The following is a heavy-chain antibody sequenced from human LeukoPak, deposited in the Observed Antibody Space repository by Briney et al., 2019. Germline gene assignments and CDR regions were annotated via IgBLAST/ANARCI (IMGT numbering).Heavy chain of an antibody. J-gene: IGHJ4*02. CDR1: EFTFSDYT. D-gene: IGHD3-22*01. V-gene: IGHV3-21*01. CDR2: ISRNSDYI. CDR3: ADSSNYRAYDY. Sequence: GGSLRLSCAASEFTFSDYTMNWVRQAPGKGLEWVSSISRNSDYIYYADSVQGRFTISRDNAKNSLYLQMNSLRAEDTAVYYCADSSNYRAYDYWGQGTLVTVSS.